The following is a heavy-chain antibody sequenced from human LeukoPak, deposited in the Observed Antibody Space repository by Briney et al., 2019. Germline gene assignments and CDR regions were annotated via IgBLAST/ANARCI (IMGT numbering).Heavy chain of an antibody. CDR3: ARDEARSGYYIWYYYYGMDV. D-gene: IGHD3-9*01. J-gene: IGHJ6*02. CDR2: IKQDGSEK. Sequence: PGGSLRLSCAASGFTFSSYAMSWVRQAPGKGLEWVANIKQDGSEKYYVDSVKGRFTISRDNAKNSLYLQMNSLRAEDTAVYYCARDEARSGYYIWYYYYGMDVWGQGTTVTVSS. V-gene: IGHV3-7*01. CDR1: GFTFSSYA.